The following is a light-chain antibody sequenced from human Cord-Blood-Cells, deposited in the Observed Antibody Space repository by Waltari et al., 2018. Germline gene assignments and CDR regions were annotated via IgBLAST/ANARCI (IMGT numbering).Light chain of an antibody. CDR3: QQYGSSPWT. J-gene: IGKJ1*01. CDR1: QRVSSSY. Sequence: IVLTQSPGTLSLSPGERATLSCRASQRVSSSYLAWYQQKPGQPHRLLLYGASSRATGIPDKFSGSGSGTDFTLTISRLEPEDFAVYYCQQYGSSPWTFGQGTKVEIK. CDR2: GAS. V-gene: IGKV3-20*01.